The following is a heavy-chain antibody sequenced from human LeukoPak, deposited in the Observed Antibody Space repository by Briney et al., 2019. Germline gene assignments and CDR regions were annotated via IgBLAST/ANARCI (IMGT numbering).Heavy chain of an antibody. J-gene: IGHJ4*02. CDR2: ISGSGGNT. V-gene: IGHV3-23*01. D-gene: IGHD1-26*01. CDR3: ARGTWEVDY. CDR1: GFTFSSYA. Sequence: PGGSLRLSCAASGFTFSSYAMTWVRQAPGKGLEWVSAISGSGGNTHYADSVKGRFTLSRDNSKNTLYLQMNSLRAEDTAVYYCARGTWEVDYWGQGTLVTVSS.